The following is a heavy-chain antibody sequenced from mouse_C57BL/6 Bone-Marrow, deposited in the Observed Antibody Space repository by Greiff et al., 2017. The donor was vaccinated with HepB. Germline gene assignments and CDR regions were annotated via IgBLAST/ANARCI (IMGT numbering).Heavy chain of an antibody. V-gene: IGHV2-9*01. CDR1: GFSLTSYG. J-gene: IGHJ4*01. CDR2: IWGGGST. CDR3: AKRGGPYYAMDY. Sequence: VKLMESGPGLVAPSQSLSITCTVSGFSLTSYGVDWVRQPPGKGLEWLGVIWGGGSTNDNSAIMYRMSISKDNSKSQDFLKMNSLQTDDTAMDYCAKRGGPYYAMDYWGQGTSVTVSS.